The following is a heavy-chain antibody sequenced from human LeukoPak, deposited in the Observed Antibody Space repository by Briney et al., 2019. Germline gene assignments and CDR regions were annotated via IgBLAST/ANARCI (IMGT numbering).Heavy chain of an antibody. V-gene: IGHV4-39*01. CDR3: AKYYFSGYFDY. J-gene: IGHJ4*02. D-gene: IGHD2/OR15-2a*01. CDR2: VYSTGTT. Sequence: PSETLSLTCTVSGGSISYSSYYWAWIRQPPGKGLEWIGSVYSTGTTYYNASLKSRVTMSADTSKNQFSLRLNSVTAADTAVLYCAKYYFSGYFDYWGQGILVTVSS. CDR1: GGSISYSSYY.